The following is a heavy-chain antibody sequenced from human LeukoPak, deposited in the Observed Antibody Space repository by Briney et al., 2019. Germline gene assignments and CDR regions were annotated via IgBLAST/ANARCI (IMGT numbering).Heavy chain of an antibody. V-gene: IGHV3-43*01. J-gene: IGHJ4*02. CDR1: GFTFDRFT. D-gene: IGHD2-21*02. CDR3: AKEVDCPSDCLLFHS. Sequence: PGGSLRLSCAASGFTFDRFTMHWVRQTRGKGPEWVSLISWRGHKFYIVSVMGRWTISRDNSRNHEFLLSASLKPENTALYHCAKEVDCPSDCLLFHSWGQGTLVTVSS. CDR2: ISWRGHK.